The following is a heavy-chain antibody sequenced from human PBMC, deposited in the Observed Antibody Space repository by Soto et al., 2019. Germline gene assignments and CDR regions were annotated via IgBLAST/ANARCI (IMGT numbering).Heavy chain of an antibody. V-gene: IGHV4-59*01. J-gene: IGHJ4*02. CDR3: ARDRGAYSYDFEH. Sequence: PSETLSLTCTVSGDSINTYYWSWIRQPPGKGLEWIGYIYYSGITNYNPSLKSRVTISVDTSKNQFSLRLNSVTAADTAVYYCARDRGAYSYDFEHWGQGTLVTVS. D-gene: IGHD5-18*01. CDR1: GDSINTYY. CDR2: IYYSGIT.